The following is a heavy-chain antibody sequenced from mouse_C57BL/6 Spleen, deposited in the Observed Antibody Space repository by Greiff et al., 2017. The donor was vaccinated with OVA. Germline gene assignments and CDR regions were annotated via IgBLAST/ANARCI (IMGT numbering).Heavy chain of an antibody. V-gene: IGHV1-61*01. CDR1: GYTFTSYW. Sequence: VQLQQPGAELVRPGSSVKLSCKASGYTFTSYWMDWVKQRPGQGLEWIGNIYPSDSETHYNQKFKDKATLTVDKSSSTAYMQLSSLTSEDSAVYYCARESNYYGSTHYYAMDYWGQGTSVTVSS. J-gene: IGHJ4*01. CDR3: ARESNYYGSTHYYAMDY. CDR2: IYPSDSET. D-gene: IGHD1-1*01.